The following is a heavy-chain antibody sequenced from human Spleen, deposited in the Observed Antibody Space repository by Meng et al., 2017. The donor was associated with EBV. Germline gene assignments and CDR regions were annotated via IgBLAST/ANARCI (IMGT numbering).Heavy chain of an antibody. J-gene: IGHJ4*02. D-gene: IGHD5-12*01. V-gene: IGHV4-30-2*01. CDR3: ARGGGWLPGPHFDY. Sequence: GSGSGFVKPFQTLSPPCSVLGGPISNGGFPWSWIRQPPGKALEWIGYIYHNGNAKNNPSLKSRVNMSADRSKNQFSLRLTSVTAADTAVFYCARGGGWLPGPHFDYWGQGILVTVSS. CDR1: GGPISNGGFP. CDR2: IYHNGNA.